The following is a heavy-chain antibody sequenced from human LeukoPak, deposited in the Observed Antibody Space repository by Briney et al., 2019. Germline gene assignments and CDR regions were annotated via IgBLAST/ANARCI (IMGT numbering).Heavy chain of an antibody. CDR3: AQGIRESSGCLDY. J-gene: IGHJ4*02. CDR1: GFTFSSYG. V-gene: IGHV3-30*18. CDR2: ISYDGSNK. Sequence: TGRSLRLSCAASGFTFSSYGMHWVRQAPGKGLEWVAVISYDGSNKYYADSVKGRFTISRDNSKNTLYLQMNSLRAEDTAVYYCAQGIRESSGCLDYWGQGTLVTVSS. D-gene: IGHD6-19*01.